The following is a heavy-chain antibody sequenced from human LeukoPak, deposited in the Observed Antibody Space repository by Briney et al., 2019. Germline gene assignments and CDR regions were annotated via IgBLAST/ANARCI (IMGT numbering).Heavy chain of an antibody. Sequence: ASVKVSCKASGYTFTSYGISWVRQAPGQGLEWMGWINPNSGGTNYAQKFQGRVTMTRDTSISTAYMELSRLRSDDTAVYYCASLIGFDDSDYWGQGTLVTVSS. CDR1: GYTFTSYG. J-gene: IGHJ4*02. D-gene: IGHD3-10*01. CDR2: INPNSGGT. V-gene: IGHV1-2*02. CDR3: ASLIGFDDSDY.